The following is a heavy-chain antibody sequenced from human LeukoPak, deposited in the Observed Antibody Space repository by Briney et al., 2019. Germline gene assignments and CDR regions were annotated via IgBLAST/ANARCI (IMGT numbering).Heavy chain of an antibody. Sequence: ASVTVSCKASGYTFTSYAMHWVRQAPGQRLEWMGWINAGNGNTKYSQKFQGRVTITRDTSTSTVYMELSSLRSEDTAVYYCVVDSEDYWGQGTLVTVSS. V-gene: IGHV1-3*01. J-gene: IGHJ4*02. CDR3: VVDSEDY. CDR1: GYTFTSYA. CDR2: INAGNGNT. D-gene: IGHD1-26*01.